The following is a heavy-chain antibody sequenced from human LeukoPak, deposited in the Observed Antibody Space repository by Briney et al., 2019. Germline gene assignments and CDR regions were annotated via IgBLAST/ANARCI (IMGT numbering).Heavy chain of an antibody. D-gene: IGHD3-22*01. Sequence: GGSLRVSCATSGFTFSTYWMHWVRQAPGKGLVWVSRINSDGTDTSYADSVKGRFTISRDNSKNTLYLQMNSLRPEDTAVYYCARALFTMIIEASFDYWGQGTLVTVSS. CDR1: GFTFSTYW. V-gene: IGHV3-74*01. CDR3: ARALFTMIIEASFDY. J-gene: IGHJ4*02. CDR2: INSDGTDT.